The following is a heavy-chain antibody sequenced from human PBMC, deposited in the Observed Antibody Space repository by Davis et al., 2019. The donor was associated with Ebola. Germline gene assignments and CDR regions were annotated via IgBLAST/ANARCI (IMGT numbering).Heavy chain of an antibody. V-gene: IGHV1-69*13. Sequence: SVKVSCKASGGTFSSYAISWVRQAPGQGLEWMGGIIPIFGTANYAQKFQGRVTITADESTSTAYMELSSLRSEDTAVYYCAVLTWIQLWLGWFDPWGQGTLVTVSS. D-gene: IGHD5-18*01. CDR1: GGTFSSYA. J-gene: IGHJ5*02. CDR3: AVLTWIQLWLGWFDP. CDR2: IIPIFGTA.